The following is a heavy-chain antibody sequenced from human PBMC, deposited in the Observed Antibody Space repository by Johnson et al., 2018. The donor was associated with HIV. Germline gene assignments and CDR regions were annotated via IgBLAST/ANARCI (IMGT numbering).Heavy chain of an antibody. CDR2: ISSSGSTI. Sequence: VQLVESGGGVVRPGESLRLSCAASGFTFDDYGMSWVRQAPGKGLEWVSYISSSGSTIYYADSVKGRFTISRDNAKNSLYLQMNSLRAGDTAVYYCARGGGFGAFDIWGQGTMVTVSS. CDR3: ARGGGFGAFDI. D-gene: IGHD3-16*01. CDR1: GFTFDDYG. J-gene: IGHJ3*02. V-gene: IGHV3-48*04.